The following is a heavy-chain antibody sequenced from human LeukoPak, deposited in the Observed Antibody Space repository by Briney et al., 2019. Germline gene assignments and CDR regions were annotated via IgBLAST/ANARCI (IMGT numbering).Heavy chain of an antibody. CDR1: GFTFSSYS. V-gene: IGHV3-21*01. J-gene: IGHJ4*02. D-gene: IGHD5-18*01. Sequence: GGSLRLSCAASGFTFSSYSMNWVRQAPGKRQEWVSAISSSSSYIYYADSVKGRFTISRDNAKNSLYLQMNSLRAEDTAVYYCAREYSYGSLYYFDYWGQGTLVTVSS. CDR3: AREYSYGSLYYFDY. CDR2: ISSSSSYI.